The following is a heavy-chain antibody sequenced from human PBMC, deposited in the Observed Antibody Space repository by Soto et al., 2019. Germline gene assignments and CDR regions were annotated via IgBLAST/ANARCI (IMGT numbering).Heavy chain of an antibody. CDR2: IIPILGIA. V-gene: IGHV1-69*04. CDR3: ARDSRGYSYGPRFL. D-gene: IGHD5-18*01. CDR1: GGTFSSYT. Sequence: KVSCKASGGTFSSYTISWVRQAPGQGLEWMGRIIPILGIANYAQKFQGRVTITADKSTSTAYMELSSLRSEDTAVYYCARDSRGYSYGPRFLWGQGTLVTVSS. J-gene: IGHJ4*02.